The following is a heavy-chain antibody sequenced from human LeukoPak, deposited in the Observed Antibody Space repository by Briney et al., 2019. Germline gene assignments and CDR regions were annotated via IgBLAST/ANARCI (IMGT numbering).Heavy chain of an antibody. CDR2: ISGSGGST. Sequence: GGSLRLSCAASGFTFSSYAMSWVRQAPGKGLEWVSAISGSGGSTYYADSVKGRFTISRDNSKNTLYLQMNSLRAEDTAVYYCAKDALIAARLSYYYYMDVWGQGTTVTVSS. CDR1: GFTFSSYA. J-gene: IGHJ6*03. D-gene: IGHD6-6*01. CDR3: AKDALIAARLSYYYYMDV. V-gene: IGHV3-23*01.